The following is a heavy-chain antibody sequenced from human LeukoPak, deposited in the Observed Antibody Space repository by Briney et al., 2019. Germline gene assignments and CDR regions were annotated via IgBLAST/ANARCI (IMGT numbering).Heavy chain of an antibody. D-gene: IGHD6-13*01. CDR3: ARVSSSWYQDWYFDL. Sequence: SETLSLTCTVSGGSISNYYWSWIRQPAGKGLEWIGRTYTSGSPNYNPFLKTRVTMSVDTSKNQFSLKLSSVTAADTAVYYCARVSSSWYQDWYFDLWGRGTLVTVSS. CDR1: GGSISNYY. CDR2: TYTSGSP. V-gene: IGHV4-4*07. J-gene: IGHJ2*01.